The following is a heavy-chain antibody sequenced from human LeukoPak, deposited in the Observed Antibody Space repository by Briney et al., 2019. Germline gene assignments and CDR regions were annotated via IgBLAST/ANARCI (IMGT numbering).Heavy chain of an antibody. CDR3: ARDSDSGYDEGEYYDSSGYLDY. Sequence: ASVKVSCKASGYTFTSYAMHWVRQAPGQRLEWMGWINAGNGNTKYSQKFQGRVTITRDTSASTAYMELSSLRSEDTAVYYCARDSDSGYDEGEYYDSSGYLDYWGQGTLVTVSS. CDR1: GYTFTSYA. CDR2: INAGNGNT. J-gene: IGHJ4*02. D-gene: IGHD3-22*01. V-gene: IGHV1-3*01.